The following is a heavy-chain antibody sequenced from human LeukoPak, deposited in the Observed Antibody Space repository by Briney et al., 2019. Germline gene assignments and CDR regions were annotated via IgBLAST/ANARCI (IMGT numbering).Heavy chain of an antibody. CDR3: AVMVRGVLDY. CDR2: IYPGDSDT. J-gene: IGHJ4*02. CDR1: GYNFTSYW. D-gene: IGHD3-10*01. Sequence: GESLKISCKGSGYNFTSYWIGWVRQMPGKGLEWMGIIYPGDSDTKYSPSFQGQVTISADKSISAAYLPWSSLKASDTAMYYCAVMVRGVLDYWGQGTLVTVSS. V-gene: IGHV5-51*01.